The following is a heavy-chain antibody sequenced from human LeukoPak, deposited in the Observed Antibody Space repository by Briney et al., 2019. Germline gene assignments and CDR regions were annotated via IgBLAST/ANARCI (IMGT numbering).Heavy chain of an antibody. J-gene: IGHJ4*02. CDR3: ASGRYYDFWSGYSPIGAYFDY. D-gene: IGHD3-3*01. V-gene: IGHV4-39*01. Sequence: SSETLSLTCTVSGGSISSSSYYWGWIRQPPGKGLEWIGSIYYSGSTYYNPSLKSRVTISVDTSKNQFSLKLSSVTAADTAVYYCASGRYYDFWSGYSPIGAYFDYWGQGTLVTVSS. CDR1: GGSISSSSYY. CDR2: IYYSGST.